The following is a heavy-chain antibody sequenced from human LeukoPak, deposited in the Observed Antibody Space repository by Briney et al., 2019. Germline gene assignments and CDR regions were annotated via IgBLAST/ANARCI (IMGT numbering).Heavy chain of an antibody. D-gene: IGHD3-22*01. CDR3: ARGGYYYDSTGYLNYSDY. Sequence: ASVKVSCKASGYTFTTYGISWVRQALGQGLEWMGWISAYNGNTNYAQKVQGRLSMTTDTSTTTAYMELRSLRSDDTAFYYCARGGYYYDSTGYLNYSDYWGQGTLVTVSS. CDR1: GYTFTTYG. CDR2: ISAYNGNT. J-gene: IGHJ4*02. V-gene: IGHV1-18*01.